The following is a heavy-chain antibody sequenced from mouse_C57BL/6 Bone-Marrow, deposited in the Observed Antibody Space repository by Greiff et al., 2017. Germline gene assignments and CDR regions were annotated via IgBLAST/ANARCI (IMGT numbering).Heavy chain of an antibody. V-gene: IGHV1-85*01. J-gene: IGHJ1*03. CDR1: GYTFTSYD. CDR3: ARDYGSSYWYFDV. Sequence: QVQLQQSGPELVKPGASVKLSCKASGYTFTSYDINWVKQRPGQGLEWIGWIYPRDGSTKYNEKFKGKATLTVDTSSSTAYMELHSLTSEDSAVEFCARDYGSSYWYFDVWGTGTTVTVSS. CDR2: IYPRDGST. D-gene: IGHD1-1*01.